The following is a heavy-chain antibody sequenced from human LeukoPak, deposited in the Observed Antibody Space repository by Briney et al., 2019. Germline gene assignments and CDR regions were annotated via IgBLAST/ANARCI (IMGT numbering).Heavy chain of an antibody. D-gene: IGHD3-10*01. CDR1: GFTFSSYA. V-gene: IGHV3-23*01. J-gene: IGHJ4*02. CDR2: ISGSGGST. CDR3: AKSAHLRITMVRGVIPYFDY. Sequence: GGSLRLSCAASGFTFSSYAMSWVRQAPGKGLEWVSAISGSGGSTYYADSVKGRFTSSRDNSKNTLYLHMNSLRAEDTAVYYCAKSAHLRITMVRGVIPYFDYWGQGTLVTVSS.